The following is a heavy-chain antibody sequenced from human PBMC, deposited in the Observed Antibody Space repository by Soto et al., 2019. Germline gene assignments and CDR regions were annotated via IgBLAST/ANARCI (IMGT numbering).Heavy chain of an antibody. D-gene: IGHD3-22*01. CDR1: GDSISSGDYY. CDR3: ARSTYYYDSRIRAFDI. Sequence: SETLSLTCTVSGDSISSGDYYWSWIRQPPGKGLEWIGYIYYSGSTYYNPSLKSRVTISVDTSKNQFSLKLSSVTAADTAVYYCARSTYYYDSRIRAFDIWGQGTMVTVSS. V-gene: IGHV4-30-4*01. J-gene: IGHJ3*02. CDR2: IYYSGST.